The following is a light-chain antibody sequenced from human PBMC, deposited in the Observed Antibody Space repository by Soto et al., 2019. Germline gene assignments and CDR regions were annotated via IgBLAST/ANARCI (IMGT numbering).Light chain of an antibody. Sequence: EVVLTQSPGTLSVSPGERATLSCRASQSINNNLAWYQQKPCQAPRLLIYDASNRATGIPARFSGSGSGTDFTLTISSLEPEDFAVYYCQQRSNWLLTFGGGTKVDIK. CDR2: DAS. V-gene: IGKV3-11*01. J-gene: IGKJ4*01. CDR3: QQRSNWLLT. CDR1: QSINNN.